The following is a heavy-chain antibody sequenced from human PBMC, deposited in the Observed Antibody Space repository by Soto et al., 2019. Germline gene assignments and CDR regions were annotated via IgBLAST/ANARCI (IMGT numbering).Heavy chain of an antibody. CDR1: GGSISSYY. V-gene: IGHV4-59*01. J-gene: IGHJ6*02. Sequence: SETLSLTCTVSGGSISSYYWSWIRQPPGKGLEWIGYIYYSGSTNYNPSLKSRVNISVDTSKNQFSLKLSSVTAADTAVYYCARGGTTVSYYYGMDVWGQGTTVTVSS. D-gene: IGHD4-17*01. CDR3: ARGGTTVSYYYGMDV. CDR2: IYYSGST.